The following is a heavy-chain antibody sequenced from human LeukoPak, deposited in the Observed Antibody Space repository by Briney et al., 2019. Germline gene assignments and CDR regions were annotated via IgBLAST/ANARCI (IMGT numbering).Heavy chain of an antibody. CDR1: GGSISSYY. D-gene: IGHD6-6*01. CDR2: IYYSGST. J-gene: IGHJ6*03. V-gene: IGHV4-59*01. CDR3: ARSPRIAARRDYYYMDV. Sequence: KPSETLSLTCTVSGGSISSYYWGWIRQPPGKGLEWIGYIYYSGSTNYNPSLKSRVTISVDTSKNQFSLKLSSVTAADTAVYYCARSPRIAARRDYYYMDVWGKGTTVTVSS.